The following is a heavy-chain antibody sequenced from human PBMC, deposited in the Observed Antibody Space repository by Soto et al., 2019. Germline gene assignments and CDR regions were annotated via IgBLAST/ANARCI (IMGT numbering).Heavy chain of an antibody. CDR1: GGSISSYY. CDR2: IYYSGST. J-gene: IGHJ3*02. CDR3: ARGDSGYDSYAFDI. Sequence: SETLSLTCTVSGGSISSYYWSWIRQPPGKGLEWIGYIYYSGSTNYNPSLKSRVTISVDTSKNQFSLKLSSVTAADTAVYYCARGDSGYDSYAFDIWGQGTMVTVSS. V-gene: IGHV4-59*01. D-gene: IGHD5-12*01.